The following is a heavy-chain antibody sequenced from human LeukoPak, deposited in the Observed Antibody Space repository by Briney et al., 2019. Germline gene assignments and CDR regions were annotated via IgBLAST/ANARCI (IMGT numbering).Heavy chain of an antibody. D-gene: IGHD3-9*01. CDR3: ARGVVLRYFDWLLSGWFDP. Sequence: GASVKVSCKASGYTFPTYGISWVRQAPGQGLEWMGWISPYNGNTDYAQRLQDRVTMTTDTSTNTAYMELRSLRSDDTAVYYCARGVVLRYFDWLLSGWFDPWGQGTLVTVSS. CDR2: ISPYNGNT. J-gene: IGHJ5*02. CDR1: GYTFPTYG. V-gene: IGHV1-18*01.